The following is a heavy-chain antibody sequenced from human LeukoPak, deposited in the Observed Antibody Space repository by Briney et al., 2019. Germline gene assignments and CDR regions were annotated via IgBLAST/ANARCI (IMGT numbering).Heavy chain of an antibody. CDR2: IYYSGST. J-gene: IGHJ5*02. CDR1: GYSISSGYY. CDR3: ARKRYSSRCWFDP. V-gene: IGHV4-38-2*02. D-gene: IGHD6-13*01. Sequence: SETLSLTCTVSGYSISSGYYWGWIRQPPGKGLEYIGNIYYSGSTYYNPSLKSRVTISVDTSKNQFSLKLSSVTAADTAVYYCARKRYSSRCWFDPWGQGTLVTVSS.